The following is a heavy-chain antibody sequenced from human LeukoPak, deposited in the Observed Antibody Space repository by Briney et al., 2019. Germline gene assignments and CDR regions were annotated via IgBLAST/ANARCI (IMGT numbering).Heavy chain of an antibody. CDR1: GGSFSGYY. V-gene: IGHV4-34*01. CDR3: ARVTGVLMIVLDY. D-gene: IGHD3-22*01. CDR2: INHSGST. Sequence: SETLSLTRAVYGGSFSGYYWSWIRQPPGKGLEWIGEINHSGSTNYNPSLKSRVTISVDTSKNQFSLKLSSVTAADTAVYYCARVTGVLMIVLDYWGQGTLVTVSS. J-gene: IGHJ4*02.